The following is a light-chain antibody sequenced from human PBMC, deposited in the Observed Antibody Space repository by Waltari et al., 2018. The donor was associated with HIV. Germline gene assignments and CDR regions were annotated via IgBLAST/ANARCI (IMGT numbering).Light chain of an antibody. CDR2: KNN. Sequence: QSVLTQPPSASGTTGQRVTISCSGSRSHIGSNFVFWYQQFPGSAPKRLIYKNNQRFSGVPGRFSGSKSGTSASLAISGLRSEDEAAYYCAAWDDNLVGHVVFGGGTNLTV. CDR3: AAWDDNLVGHVV. V-gene: IGLV1-47*01. CDR1: RSHIGSNF. J-gene: IGLJ2*01.